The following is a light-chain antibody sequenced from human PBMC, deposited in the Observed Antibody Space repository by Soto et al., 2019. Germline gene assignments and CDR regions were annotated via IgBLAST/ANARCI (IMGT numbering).Light chain of an antibody. CDR2: GTS. Sequence: IPMTQSPSSLSGSXGDRVTIRCRPSLNISSCVNWYQQKPGTAPKLXXYGTSSLQGVGPSRFSGSGSGTEFARIISSLQPEDFATYYGQQLNSYPLTFGGGTKVDIK. CDR3: QQLNSYPLT. V-gene: IGKV1-9*01. J-gene: IGKJ4*01. CDR1: LNISSC.